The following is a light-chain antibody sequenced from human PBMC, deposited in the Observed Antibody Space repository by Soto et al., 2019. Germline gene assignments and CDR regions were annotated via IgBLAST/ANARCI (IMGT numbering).Light chain of an antibody. J-gene: IGKJ1*01. Sequence: EIVLTQSPDTLSVSPGERATLSCRASQGIKDYVAWFQQKPGQAPRLLIYGASTRATAIPARFSGSGSGTEFTLSISSLQSEDFAVYYCQQYNTWPRTFGQGTRWIS. CDR1: QGIKDY. CDR2: GAS. V-gene: IGKV3-15*01. CDR3: QQYNTWPRT.